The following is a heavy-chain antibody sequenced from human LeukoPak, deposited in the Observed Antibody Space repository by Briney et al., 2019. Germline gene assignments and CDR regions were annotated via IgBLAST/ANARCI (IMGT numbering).Heavy chain of an antibody. V-gene: IGHV4-30-2*06. CDR2: TLHSGSP. J-gene: IGHJ4*02. CDR3: ARDSEWELLY. Sequence: SETLSLTCTVSGASISSGAFSWNWVRQLPGKGLEWIGYTLHSGSPEYNPSLKSRVTISVDRSKNQFSLKLSSVTAADTAVYYCARDSEWELLYWGQGTLVTVSS. CDR1: GASISSGAFS. D-gene: IGHD1-26*01.